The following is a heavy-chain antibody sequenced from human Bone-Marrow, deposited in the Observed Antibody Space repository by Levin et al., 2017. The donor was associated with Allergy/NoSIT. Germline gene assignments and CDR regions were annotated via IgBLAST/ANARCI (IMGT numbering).Heavy chain of an antibody. V-gene: IGHV3-21*01. CDR2: ISSSSSYI. Sequence: GESLKISCAASGFTFSSYSMNWVRQAPGKGLEWVSSISSSSSYIYYADSVKGRFTISRDDAKNSLYLQMNSLRAEDTAVYYCARDRNSSGYYYYYGMDVWGQGTTVTVSS. CDR1: GFTFSSYS. J-gene: IGHJ6*02. D-gene: IGHD6-19*01. CDR3: ARDRNSSGYYYYYGMDV.